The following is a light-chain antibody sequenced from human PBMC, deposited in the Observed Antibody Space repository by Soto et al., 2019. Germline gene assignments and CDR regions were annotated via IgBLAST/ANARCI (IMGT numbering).Light chain of an antibody. V-gene: IGKV1-5*01. CDR1: QSISSW. J-gene: IGKJ3*01. CDR2: DAS. Sequence: EIQMTQSPSTLSASVGDRVTITCRASQSISSWLAWYQQKPGKAPKLLIYDASSLESGVPSRFSGSGSGTEFTLTISSLQPDDFATYYCQQYNSYLTFGPGTKVDIK. CDR3: QQYNSYLT.